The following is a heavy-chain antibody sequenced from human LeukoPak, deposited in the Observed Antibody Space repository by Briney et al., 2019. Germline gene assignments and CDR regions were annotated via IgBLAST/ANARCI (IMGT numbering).Heavy chain of an antibody. CDR2: ISGSGGST. CDR1: GFAFSSYA. V-gene: IGHV3-23*01. CDR3: AKDHYDYVWGSYRPTNWFDP. Sequence: PGGSLRLSCAASGFAFSSYAMSWVRQAPGKGLEWVSAISGSGGSTYYADSVKGRFTISRDNSKNTLYLQMNSLRAEDTAVYYCAKDHYDYVWGSYRPTNWFDPWGQGTLVTVSS. J-gene: IGHJ5*02. D-gene: IGHD3-16*02.